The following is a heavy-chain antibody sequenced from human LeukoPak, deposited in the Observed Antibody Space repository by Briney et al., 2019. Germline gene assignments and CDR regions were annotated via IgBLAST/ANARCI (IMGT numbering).Heavy chain of an antibody. Sequence: PGGSLRLSCAASGFTFSNAWMSWVRQPPGKGLEWVGRIKSKTDGGTTDYAAPLQGRFSISRDDSKNTLYLQMNSLKTEDTAVYYCTTYYYGSGSYYRNFDYWGQGTLVTVSS. CDR2: IKSKTDGGTT. CDR1: GFTFSNAW. D-gene: IGHD3-10*01. V-gene: IGHV3-15*01. CDR3: TTYYYGSGSYYRNFDY. J-gene: IGHJ4*02.